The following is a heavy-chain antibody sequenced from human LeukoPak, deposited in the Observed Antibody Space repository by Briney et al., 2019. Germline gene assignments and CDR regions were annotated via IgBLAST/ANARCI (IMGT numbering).Heavy chain of an antibody. D-gene: IGHD2-15*01. CDR2: ISAHNGNT. J-gene: IGHJ5*02. CDR3: VRDRYWVAGTGWFDA. Sequence: GSSVKVSCKASGYIFSNYGISWVRQAPGQGLEWMGWISAHNGNTNYAQKFQGRVSMTTDTCTTTAHMELRTLRSDDTAVYYCVRDRYWVAGTGWFDAWGQGTLVTVSS. V-gene: IGHV1-18*01. CDR1: GYIFSNYG.